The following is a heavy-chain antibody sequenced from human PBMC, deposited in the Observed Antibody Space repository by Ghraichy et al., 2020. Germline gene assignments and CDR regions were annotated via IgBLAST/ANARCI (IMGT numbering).Heavy chain of an antibody. V-gene: IGHV3-7*03. D-gene: IGHD3-10*01. CDR1: GFTSSSFW. J-gene: IGHJ4*02. Sequence: GESLNISCEASGFTSSSFWMTWVRQGPGKGLEWVANINKDGSVKSYVDSVKGRFTIARDNARNSLFLQMNSLRDEDTAIYYCSRWFYYGSADYYYNDYWGQGTLVTVSS. CDR2: INKDGSVK. CDR3: SRWFYYGSADYYYNDY.